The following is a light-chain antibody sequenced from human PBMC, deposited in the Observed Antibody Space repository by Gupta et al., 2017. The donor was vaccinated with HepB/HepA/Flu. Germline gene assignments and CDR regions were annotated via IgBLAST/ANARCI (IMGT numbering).Light chain of an antibody. Sequence: QTVVTQEPSFSVSPGGTVTLTCGLSSGSVSTSYYPSWYQQTPGQAPRTLMYSTNTRSAGVPDRFSGSILGNTAALTITGAQADDESDYYCVLDMGSGIYVFGGGTKVTVL. J-gene: IGLJ2*01. CDR2: STN. CDR3: VLDMGSGIYV. CDR1: SGSVSTSYY. V-gene: IGLV8-61*01.